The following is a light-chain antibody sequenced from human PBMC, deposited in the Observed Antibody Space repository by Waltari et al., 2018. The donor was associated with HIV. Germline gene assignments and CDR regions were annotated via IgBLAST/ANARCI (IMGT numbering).Light chain of an antibody. CDR3: QQYNSDPS. Sequence: DIHMTQSPSTLSAFVGDRVTITCRASQDISTWLAWYQQKPGKAPKLRIHKASALESGGSSRVSGSGSGTEFTLIIDSLEPDDFATYYCQQYNSDPSFGQGTRLEMK. CDR1: QDISTW. CDR2: KAS. V-gene: IGKV1-5*03. J-gene: IGKJ5*01.